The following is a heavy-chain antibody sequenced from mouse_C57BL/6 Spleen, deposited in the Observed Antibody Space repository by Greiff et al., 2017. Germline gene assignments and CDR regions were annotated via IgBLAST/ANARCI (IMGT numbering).Heavy chain of an antibody. CDR3: AQLGRGIYYYAMDY. D-gene: IGHD4-1*02. CDR2: IDPSDSYT. V-gene: IGHV1-50*01. Sequence: VQLQQPGAELVKPGASVKLSCKASGYTFTSYWMQWVKQRPGQGLEWIGEIDPSDSYTNYNQKFKGKATLTVDTSSSTAYMQLSSLTSEDSAVYYCAQLGRGIYYYAMDYWGQGTSVTVSS. J-gene: IGHJ4*01. CDR1: GYTFTSYW.